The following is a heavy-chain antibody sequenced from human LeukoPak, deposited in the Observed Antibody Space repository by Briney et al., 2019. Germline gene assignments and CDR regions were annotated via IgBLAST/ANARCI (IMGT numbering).Heavy chain of an antibody. Sequence: ASVTLSCTASGYTFTSYYMHWVRQAPGQGLEWMGIINPSGGSASYAQKFQGRVTMTRDMSTSTVYMELSSLRSEDTAVYYCARGGVYDSSYWGQGTLVTVSS. CDR3: ARGGVYDSSY. D-gene: IGHD3-22*01. CDR1: GYTFTSYY. V-gene: IGHV1-46*01. J-gene: IGHJ4*02. CDR2: INPSGGSA.